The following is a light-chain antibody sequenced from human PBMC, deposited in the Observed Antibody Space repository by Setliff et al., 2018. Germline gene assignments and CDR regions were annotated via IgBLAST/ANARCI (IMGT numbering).Light chain of an antibody. CDR2: DVS. V-gene: IGLV2-14*01. CDR1: SSDVGGYNY. J-gene: IGLJ1*01. Sequence: QSVLTQPASVSGSPGQSITISCTGTSSDVGGYNYVSWYQQHPDKAPKLMISDVSKRPSGVSNRFSGSKSGNTASLTISGLQAEDEADYYCSSYTSSSTYVFGTGTRSPS. CDR3: SSYTSSSTYV.